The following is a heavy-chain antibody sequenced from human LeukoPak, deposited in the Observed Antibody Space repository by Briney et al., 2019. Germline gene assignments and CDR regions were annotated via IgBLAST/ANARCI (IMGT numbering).Heavy chain of an antibody. V-gene: IGHV3-23*01. D-gene: IGHD6-19*01. CDR3: AKAKYSSGWEAIYYYYGMDV. CDR2: INGSGGST. J-gene: IGHJ6*02. CDR1: GFTLSSYA. Sequence: PGGSLRLSCAASGFTLSSYAMSWVRQAPGKGLEWVSAINGSGGSTYYADSVKGRFTISRDNSKNTLYLQMNSLRAEDTAVYYCAKAKYSSGWEAIYYYYGMDVWGQGTTVTVSS.